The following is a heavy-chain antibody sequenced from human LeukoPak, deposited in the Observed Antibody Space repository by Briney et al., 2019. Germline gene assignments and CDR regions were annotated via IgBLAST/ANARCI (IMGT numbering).Heavy chain of an antibody. Sequence: SETLSLTCTVSGGSISSSDYYWGWVRQPPGTGLEWIGSIYYSGGLYINPSLKSRVTLSVDTSKNQFSLRLSSVTAADTAVYYCARFTMVRGATWGQGTLITVSS. V-gene: IGHV4-39*01. CDR3: ARFTMVRGAT. J-gene: IGHJ5*02. CDR2: IYYSGGL. CDR1: GGSISSSDYY. D-gene: IGHD3-10*01.